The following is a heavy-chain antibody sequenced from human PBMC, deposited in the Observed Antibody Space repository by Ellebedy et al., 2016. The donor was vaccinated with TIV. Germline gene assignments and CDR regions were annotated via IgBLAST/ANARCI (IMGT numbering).Heavy chain of an antibody. D-gene: IGHD3-10*01. V-gene: IGHV4-59*01. CDR1: GGSISSYY. CDR2: IYYSGST. CDR3: ARDDGLGRYLDY. Sequence: SETLSLTCTVSGGSISSYYWSWIRQPPGKGLEWIGYIYYSGSTNYNPSLKSRVTISVDTSKNQFSLKLSSVTAADTAVYYCARDDGLGRYLDYWGQGTLVTVSS. J-gene: IGHJ4*02.